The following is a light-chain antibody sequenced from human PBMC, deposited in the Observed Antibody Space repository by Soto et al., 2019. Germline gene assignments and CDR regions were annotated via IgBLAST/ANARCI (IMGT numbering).Light chain of an antibody. CDR2: AAS. CDR1: QGISNY. V-gene: IGKV1-27*01. J-gene: IGKJ3*01. CDR3: QKYNSVPFT. Sequence: DIPMTQSPSSLSASVGDRVTITCRASQGISNYLAWYQQKPGIVPQLLIYAASTLQSGVPSRFSGSGSGTDFTLTISSLQPEDVATYYCQKYNSVPFTFGPGTKVDIK.